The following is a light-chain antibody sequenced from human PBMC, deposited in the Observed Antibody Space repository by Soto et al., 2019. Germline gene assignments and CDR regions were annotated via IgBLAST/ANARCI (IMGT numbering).Light chain of an antibody. J-gene: IGLJ2*01. Sequence: QSALTQPPSASGSPGQSVTISCTGTSSDVGGYNYVSWYQQHPGKAPKLMIYEVSKRPSGVPDRFSGSKSGNTASLTVSGRQADDEADDYCSSYEASNNFVVFGGGTKLTVL. CDR3: SSYEASNNFVV. V-gene: IGLV2-8*01. CDR1: SSDVGGYNY. CDR2: EVS.